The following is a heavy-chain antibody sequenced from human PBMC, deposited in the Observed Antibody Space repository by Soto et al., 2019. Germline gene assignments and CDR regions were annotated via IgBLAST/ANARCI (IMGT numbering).Heavy chain of an antibody. CDR2: INPNSGGT. CDR1: GYTFTGHF. J-gene: IGHJ6*02. CDR3: ARGGDAFVSSTFWGGDKEYGMDV. D-gene: IGHD4-17*01. Sequence: QVQLKQSWAEVKKPGASVKVSCTTSGYTFTGHFIHWVRQAPGQGLEWIGWINPNSGGTNLAQKFQDWVTMTRDTSVNTAYMELIRLRSDDTAIYYCARGGDAFVSSTFWGGDKEYGMDVWGQGTAVTVPS. V-gene: IGHV1-2*04.